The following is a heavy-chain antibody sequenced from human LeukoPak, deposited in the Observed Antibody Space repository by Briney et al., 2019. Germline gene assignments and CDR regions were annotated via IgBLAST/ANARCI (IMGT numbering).Heavy chain of an antibody. CDR2: IYTSGST. CDR3: ARDGSTMARYYYYGMDV. CDR1: GGSISSYY. J-gene: IGHJ6*02. Sequence: PSETLSLTCTVSGGSISSYYWSWIRQPAGKGLEWIGRIYTSGSTSYNPSLKSRVTMSVDTSKNQFSLKLSSVTAADTAVYYCARDGSTMARYYYYGMDVWGQGTTVTVSS. V-gene: IGHV4-4*07. D-gene: IGHD3-10*01.